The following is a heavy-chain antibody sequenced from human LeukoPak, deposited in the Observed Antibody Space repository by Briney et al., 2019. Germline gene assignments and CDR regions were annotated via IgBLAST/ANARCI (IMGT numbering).Heavy chain of an antibody. CDR1: GFTLSSYA. CDR2: ISGSGGRT. CDR3: AKVGMEATYYYDSRSYFDF. Sequence: GGSLRLSCAASGFTLSSYAMSWVRQAPGKGLEWVSAISGSGGRTHYADSVKGRFTISRDNSKNTLYLRMNSLRAGDTAVYYCAKVGMEATYYYDSRSYFDFWGQGTLVTVSS. J-gene: IGHJ4*02. D-gene: IGHD3-22*01. V-gene: IGHV3-23*01.